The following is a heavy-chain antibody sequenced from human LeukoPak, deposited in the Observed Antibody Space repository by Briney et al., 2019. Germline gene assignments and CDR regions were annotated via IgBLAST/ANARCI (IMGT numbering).Heavy chain of an antibody. V-gene: IGHV4-34*01. CDR1: GGSFRGYY. CDR3: ARRSGRTPNYFDP. CDR2: INHRGST. Sequence: PSETLSLTCAVYGGSFRGYYWSWIRQPPGKGLEWIGEINHRGSTKYNPSLKSRVTISVDTSKNQFSLNLRSATAADTAVYYCARRSGRTPNYFDPWGQGTLVTVSS. D-gene: IGHD6-25*01. J-gene: IGHJ5*02.